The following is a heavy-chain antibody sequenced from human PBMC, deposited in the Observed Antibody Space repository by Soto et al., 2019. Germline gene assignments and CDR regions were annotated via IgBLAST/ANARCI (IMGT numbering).Heavy chain of an antibody. J-gene: IGHJ4*02. V-gene: IGHV4-59*08. CDR2: IYYSGST. Sequence: SETLSLTCTVSGGSISSYYWSWIRQPPGKGLEWIGYIYYSGSTNYNPSRKSRVTISVDTSKNHFSLKLSSVTAADTAVYYCARRDYYGSGSYGGFDYWGQGTLVTVSS. CDR1: GGSISSYY. D-gene: IGHD3-10*01. CDR3: ARRDYYGSGSYGGFDY.